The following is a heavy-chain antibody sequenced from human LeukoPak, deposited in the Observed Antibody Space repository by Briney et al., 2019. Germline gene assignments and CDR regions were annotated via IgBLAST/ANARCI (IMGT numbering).Heavy chain of an antibody. CDR3: ARNGYSYGLDY. J-gene: IGHJ4*02. CDR2: INPSGGST. D-gene: IGHD5-18*01. CDR1: GYTFTSYY. V-gene: IGHV1-46*01. Sequence: GASVSVSCKASGYTFTSYYIHWVRQAPGQGLEWMGIINPSGGSTSYAQKFQGRVTMTRDTSTSTVYMELSSLRSEDTAVYYCARNGYSYGLDYWGQGTLVTVSS.